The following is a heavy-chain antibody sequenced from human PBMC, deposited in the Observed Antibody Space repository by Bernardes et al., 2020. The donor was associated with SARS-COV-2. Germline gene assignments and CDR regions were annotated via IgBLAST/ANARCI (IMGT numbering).Heavy chain of an antibody. D-gene: IGHD2-2*02. CDR3: ARGFKPRYCSSASCYKSPWFDP. J-gene: IGHJ5*02. Sequence: SETLSLTCAVYGGSFSGYYWSWIRQPPGKGLEWIGEINHSGSTNYTPSLKSRVTISVDTSKNQFSLKLSSVTAADTALYYCARGFKPRYCSSASCYKSPWFDPWGQGTLVTVSS. CDR2: INHSGST. CDR1: GGSFSGYY. V-gene: IGHV4-34*01.